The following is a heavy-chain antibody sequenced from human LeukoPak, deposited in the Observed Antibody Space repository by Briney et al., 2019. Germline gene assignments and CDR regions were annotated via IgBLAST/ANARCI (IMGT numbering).Heavy chain of an antibody. Sequence: VASVKVSCKASGYTLTGYYMHSVRQAPGQGLEWMGWINPNSGGTNYAQKFQGRVTTTRDTSLSTAYMELSRLRSDDTAVYYCAREVVPAAIGWFDPWGQGTLVTVSS. J-gene: IGHJ5*02. V-gene: IGHV1-2*02. CDR2: INPNSGGT. CDR1: GYTLTGYY. CDR3: AREVVPAAIGWFDP. D-gene: IGHD2-2*01.